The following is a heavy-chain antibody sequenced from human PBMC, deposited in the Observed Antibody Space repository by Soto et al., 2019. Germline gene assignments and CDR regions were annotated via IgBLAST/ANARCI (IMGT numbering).Heavy chain of an antibody. Sequence: EVQLLESGGGLVQPGGSLRLSCVASGFSFSGFAMSWVRQAPGKGLVWVSSITGTGVSIYYADSVRGRFTISRDNSKNTLHLKKRRLRAEDTARYYCAKDSIPYSSSYDLDHWGRGALVTVSS. CDR2: ITGTGVSI. CDR1: GFSFSGFA. D-gene: IGHD6-6*01. V-gene: IGHV3-23*01. CDR3: AKDSIPYSSSYDLDH. J-gene: IGHJ4*02.